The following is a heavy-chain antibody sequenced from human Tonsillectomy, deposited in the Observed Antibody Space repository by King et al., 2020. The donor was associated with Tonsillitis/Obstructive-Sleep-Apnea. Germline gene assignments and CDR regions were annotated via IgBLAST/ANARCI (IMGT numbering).Heavy chain of an antibody. V-gene: IGHV3-48*03. J-gene: IGHJ3*02. CDR1: GFTFSYYE. CDR2: ISSSGNTI. CDR3: ARDRYIVVIPAAVDAFDI. D-gene: IGHD2-2*01. Sequence: VQLVESGGGLVQPGGSLRLSCTASGFTFSYYEMTWVRQAPGKGLEWVSFISSSGNTIYYADSVKGRFTISRDNAKNSTYLQMNSLRADDTAVYYCARDRYIVVIPAAVDAFDIWGQGTMVTVSS.